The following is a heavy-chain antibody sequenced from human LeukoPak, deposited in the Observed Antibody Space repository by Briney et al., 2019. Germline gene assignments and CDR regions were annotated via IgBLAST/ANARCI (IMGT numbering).Heavy chain of an antibody. CDR1: GTIFTSYW. V-gene: IGHV5-51*01. J-gene: IGHJ5*02. D-gene: IGHD6-13*01. CDR3: ACRDLTSTWSFP. CDR2: IYPGDARI. Sequence: GAPLKTSFQGFGTIFTSYWIGGGRTLPGKGMEWMGVIYPGDARIRYNPSFQGQVTISVDKSISTAYLQWVSLRASDSAMYYCACRDLTSTWSFPWGQGTLVTVSS.